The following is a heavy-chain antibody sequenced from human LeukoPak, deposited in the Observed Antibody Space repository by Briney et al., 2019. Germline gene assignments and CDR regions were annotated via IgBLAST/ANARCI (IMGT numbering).Heavy chain of an antibody. D-gene: IGHD2-21*02. CDR2: ISGSGGST. CDR3: AKGAPIVVVTAHWFDP. V-gene: IGHV3-23*01. J-gene: IGHJ5*02. CDR1: GFTFSSYA. Sequence: GGSLRLSCAASGFTFSSYAMSWVRQAPGKGLEWVSAISGSGGSTYYADSVKGRFTISRDNSKNTLYLQMNSLRAEDTAVYYCAKGAPIVVVTAHWFDPWGQGTLVTVSS.